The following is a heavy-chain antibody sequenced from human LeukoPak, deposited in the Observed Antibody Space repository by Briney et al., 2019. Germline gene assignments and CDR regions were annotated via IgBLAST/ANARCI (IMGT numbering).Heavy chain of an antibody. CDR2: IVVGSGNT. V-gene: IGHV1-58*02. D-gene: IGHD3-22*01. CDR3: AAEAAYYYDSRDAFDV. Sequence: SVKVFCKASGYTFTDYYIHWVRQAPGQGLEGIGWIVVGSGNTNYAQKFQERVTITRDMSTSLVYMELSSLRSEDTAVYYCAAEAAYYYDSRDAFDVWGQGTMVSVSS. CDR1: GYTFTDYY. J-gene: IGHJ3*01.